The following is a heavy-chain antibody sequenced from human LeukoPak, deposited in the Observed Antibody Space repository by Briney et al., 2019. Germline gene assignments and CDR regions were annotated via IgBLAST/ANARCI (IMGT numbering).Heavy chain of an antibody. V-gene: IGHV1-69*01. CDR1: GGSFSSHA. Sequence: ASVKVSCKASGGSFSSHAINWVRRAPGQGLEWMGGIIPIFGTANYAQKFQDRVTITAVESMSTVYMELSSLRSEDTAVYYCARGWLAETTVVTPYNYWGQGSLVTVSS. CDR3: ARGWLAETTVVTPYNY. CDR2: IIPIFGTA. J-gene: IGHJ4*02. D-gene: IGHD4-23*01.